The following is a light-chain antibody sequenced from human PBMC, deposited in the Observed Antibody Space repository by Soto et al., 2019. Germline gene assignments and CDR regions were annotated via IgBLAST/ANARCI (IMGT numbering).Light chain of an antibody. Sequence: EIVMTQSPATLSVSPGERATLSCRASQSVSGNLAWYQQKPGQAPRLLIYGASTRATGIPAMFSGSVSGTEFTLTLSSLHSEDFAVYYCQQYNNWLITFGQGTRLEIK. CDR1: QSVSGN. V-gene: IGKV3-15*01. CDR3: QQYNNWLIT. CDR2: GAS. J-gene: IGKJ5*01.